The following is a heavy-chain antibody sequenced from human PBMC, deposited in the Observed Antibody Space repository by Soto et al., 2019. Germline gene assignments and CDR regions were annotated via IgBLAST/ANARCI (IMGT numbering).Heavy chain of an antibody. CDR1: GGSFSGYY. D-gene: IGHD3-3*01. Sequence: SSETLSLTCAVYGGSFSGYYWSWIRQPPGKGLEWIGEINHSGSTNYNPSLKSRVTISVDTSKNQFSLKLSSVTAADTAVYYCARGRYYDFWSGQPSGGMDVWGQGTTVTVSS. CDR3: ARGRYYDFWSGQPSGGMDV. V-gene: IGHV4-34*01. J-gene: IGHJ6*02. CDR2: INHSGST.